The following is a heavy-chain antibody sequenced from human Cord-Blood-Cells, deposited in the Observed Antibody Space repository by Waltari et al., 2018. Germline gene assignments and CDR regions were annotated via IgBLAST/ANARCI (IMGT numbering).Heavy chain of an antibody. Sequence: QVQLQQWGAGLLKPSETLSLTCAVYVGSFSGYYWSWIRQPPGKGLEWIGEINNSGSTNYNPSLKSRVTISVDTSKNQFSLKLSSVTAADTAVYYCARARRDLDYWGQGTLVTVSS. CDR1: VGSFSGYY. D-gene: IGHD6-6*01. V-gene: IGHV4-34*01. CDR2: INNSGST. CDR3: ARARRDLDY. J-gene: IGHJ4*02.